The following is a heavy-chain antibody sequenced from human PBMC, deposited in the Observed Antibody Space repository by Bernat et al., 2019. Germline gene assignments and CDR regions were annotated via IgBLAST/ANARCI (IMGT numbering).Heavy chain of an antibody. Sequence: QVQLVESGGGVVQPGRSLRLSCAASGFTFSSYGMHGVRQAPGKGLEWVAVIWYDGSNKYYADSVKGRFTISRDNSKNTLYLQMNSLRAEDTAVYYCARGGVEERWLRSYFDYWGQGTLVTVSS. CDR3: ARGGVEERWLRSYFDY. CDR1: GFTFSSYG. V-gene: IGHV3-33*01. D-gene: IGHD5-24*01. CDR2: IWYDGSNK. J-gene: IGHJ4*02.